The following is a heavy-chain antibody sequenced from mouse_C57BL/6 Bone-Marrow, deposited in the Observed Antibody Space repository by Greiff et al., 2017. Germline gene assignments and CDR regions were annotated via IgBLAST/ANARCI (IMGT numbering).Heavy chain of an antibody. D-gene: IGHD3-3*01. V-gene: IGHV14-4*01. J-gene: IGHJ2*01. CDR3: TSLGDY. CDR2: IDPENGDT. Sequence: VHVKQSGAELVRPGDSVKLSCTATGFNIKDDYMNWVKQRPEQGLEWIGWIDPENGDTEYASKFQGKATITADTSTNTAYLQLSSLTSEDTAVYYCTSLGDYWGQGTTLTVSS. CDR1: GFNIKDDY.